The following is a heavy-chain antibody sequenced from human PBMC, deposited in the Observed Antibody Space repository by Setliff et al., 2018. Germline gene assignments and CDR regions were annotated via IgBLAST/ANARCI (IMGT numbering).Heavy chain of an antibody. V-gene: IGHV4-34*01. CDR1: GGSFSGYY. Sequence: SETLSLTCAVYGGSFSGYYWSWIRQPPGKGLEWIGSIYYSGSTYYNPSLKSRVTISVDTSKKQLSLKLSSVTAADTAVYYCARVARVVLSRNAFDIWGQGTMVTVSS. CDR2: IYYSGST. D-gene: IGHD2-2*01. J-gene: IGHJ3*02. CDR3: ARVARVVLSRNAFDI.